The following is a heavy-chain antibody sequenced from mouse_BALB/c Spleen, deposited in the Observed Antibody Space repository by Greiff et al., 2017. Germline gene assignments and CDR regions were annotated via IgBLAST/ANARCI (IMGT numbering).Heavy chain of an antibody. D-gene: IGHD2-2*01. Sequence: VQLQQSGAELVRPGALVKLSCKASGFNIKDYYMHWVKQRPEQGLEWIGWIDPENGNTIYDPKFQGKASITADTSSNTAYLQLSSLTSEDTAVYYFARRDGYDVYYAMDYWGQGTSVTVSS. CDR2: IDPENGNT. J-gene: IGHJ4*01. CDR1: GFNIKDYY. V-gene: IGHV14-1*02. CDR3: ARRDGYDVYYAMDY.